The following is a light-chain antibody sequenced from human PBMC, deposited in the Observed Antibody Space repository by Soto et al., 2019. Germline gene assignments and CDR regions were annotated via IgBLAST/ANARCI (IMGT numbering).Light chain of an antibody. CDR1: SSDVGGYKY. CDR3: SSCTSTNTWV. Sequence: QSALTQPASVSGSPGQSITISCTGTSSDVGGYKYVSWYQQHPGKAPKLMIYEVSDRPSGVSNRFSGSKSGNTASLTISGLQAEDEADYYCSSCTSTNTWVFGGGTKVTVL. J-gene: IGLJ3*02. V-gene: IGLV2-14*01. CDR2: EVS.